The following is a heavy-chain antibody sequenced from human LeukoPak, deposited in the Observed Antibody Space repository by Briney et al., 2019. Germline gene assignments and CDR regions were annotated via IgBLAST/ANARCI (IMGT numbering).Heavy chain of an antibody. J-gene: IGHJ4*02. CDR2: INPNSGGT. V-gene: IGHV1-2*02. D-gene: IGHD3-22*01. CDR3: ARAIPYYDSSGLEAY. CDR1: GYTFTGYY. Sequence: ASVKLSCKASGYTFTGYYMHWVRQAPGQGLEWMGWINPNSGGTNYAQKFQGRVTMTRDTSISTAYMELSRLRSDDTAVYYCARAIPYYDSSGLEAYWGQGTLVTVSS.